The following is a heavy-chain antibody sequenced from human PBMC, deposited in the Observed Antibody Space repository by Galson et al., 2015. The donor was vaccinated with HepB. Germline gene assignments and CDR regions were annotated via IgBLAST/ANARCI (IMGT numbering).Heavy chain of an antibody. CDR1: GYTFTSYG. V-gene: IGHV1-18*04. Sequence: SVKVSCKASGYTFTSYGISWVRQAPGQGLEWMGWISAYNGNTNYAQKLQGRVTMTTDTSTSTAYMELRSLRSDDTAVYYCARKLVIVATIRGDSYYYGMDVWGQGTTVTVSS. D-gene: IGHD5-12*01. J-gene: IGHJ6*02. CDR2: ISAYNGNT. CDR3: ARKLVIVATIRGDSYYYGMDV.